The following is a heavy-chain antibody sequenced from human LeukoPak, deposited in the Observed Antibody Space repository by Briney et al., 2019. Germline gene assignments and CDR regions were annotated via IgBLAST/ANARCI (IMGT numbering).Heavy chain of an antibody. Sequence: GGSLRLSCAASGFTLSSYAMSWVRQAPGKGLEWVSAISGSGGSTYYADSVKGRFTISRDNSKNTLYLQMNSLRAEDTAVYYCAKDTSENYYDSSGYFLFDYWGQGTLVTVSS. CDR3: AKDTSENYYDSSGYFLFDY. CDR1: GFTLSSYA. D-gene: IGHD3-22*01. CDR2: ISGSGGST. V-gene: IGHV3-23*01. J-gene: IGHJ4*02.